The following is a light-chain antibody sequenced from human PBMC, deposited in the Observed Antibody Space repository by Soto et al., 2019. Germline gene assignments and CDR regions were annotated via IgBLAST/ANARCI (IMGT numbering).Light chain of an antibody. V-gene: IGKV3D-20*01. CDR1: ETVSSSY. J-gene: IGKJ5*01. CDR3: QQYVNSPIT. Sequence: EIVWTQSPGTLSLSPGERATLSCKASETVSSSYVAWYQQKPGLAPRLLIHDSSTRASGIPDRFSGSKSGTDFTLTIRGLEPEDVAVYYCQQYVNSPITFGQGTRLEIK. CDR2: DSS.